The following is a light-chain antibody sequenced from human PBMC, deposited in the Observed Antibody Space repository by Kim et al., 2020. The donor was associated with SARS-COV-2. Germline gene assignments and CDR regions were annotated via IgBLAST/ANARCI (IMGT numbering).Light chain of an antibody. Sequence: GDTVSITCRASQDITKFLAWYQQKPGKPPKLLIYGASGLQSGFPSRFSGSGFGTDFTLTIYSLQSEDVATYYCQSYDSGVLSFGGGTKV. CDR3: QSYDSGVLS. CDR2: GAS. J-gene: IGKJ4*01. CDR1: QDITKF. V-gene: IGKV1-27*01.